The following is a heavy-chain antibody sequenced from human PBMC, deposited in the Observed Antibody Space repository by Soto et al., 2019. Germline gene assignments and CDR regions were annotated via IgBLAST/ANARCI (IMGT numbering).Heavy chain of an antibody. Sequence: ASVKVSCKASGYTFTSYGISWVRQAPGQGLEWMGWISDYNGNTNYAQKFQGRVTMTTDTSTSTAYMELRSLRSDDTAVYYCARERDSSGWPHAYFDYWGQGTLVTVSS. V-gene: IGHV1-18*01. CDR1: GYTFTSYG. D-gene: IGHD6-19*01. CDR3: ARERDSSGWPHAYFDY. J-gene: IGHJ4*02. CDR2: ISDYNGNT.